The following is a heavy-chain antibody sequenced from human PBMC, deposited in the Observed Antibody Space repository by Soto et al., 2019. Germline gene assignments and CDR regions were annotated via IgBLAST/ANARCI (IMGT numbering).Heavy chain of an antibody. CDR2: IRSSSSTI. Sequence: EVQLVESGGGLVQPGGSLRLSCAASGFTFSSYSMNWVRQAPGKGLEWVSYIRSSSSTIYYADSVKGRFTISRDNAKNSLYLQMNSLRDEDTAVYYCAIFRATALPDHNWGQGTLVTVSS. CDR1: GFTFSSYS. J-gene: IGHJ4*02. CDR3: AIFRATALPDHN. D-gene: IGHD1-26*01. V-gene: IGHV3-48*02.